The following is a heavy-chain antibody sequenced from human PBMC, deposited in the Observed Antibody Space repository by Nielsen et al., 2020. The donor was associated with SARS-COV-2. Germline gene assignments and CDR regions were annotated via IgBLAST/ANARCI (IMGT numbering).Heavy chain of an antibody. CDR1: GGSFSGYY. V-gene: IGHV4-34*01. Sequence: SETLSLTCAVYGGSFSGYYWSWIRQPPGKGLEWIGEINHRGSTNYNPSLKSRVTISVDTSKNQFSLKLSSVTAADTAVCYCARDTKIQLWLGPFDYWGQGTLVTVSS. CDR3: ARDTKIQLWLGPFDY. D-gene: IGHD5-18*01. J-gene: IGHJ4*02. CDR2: INHRGST.